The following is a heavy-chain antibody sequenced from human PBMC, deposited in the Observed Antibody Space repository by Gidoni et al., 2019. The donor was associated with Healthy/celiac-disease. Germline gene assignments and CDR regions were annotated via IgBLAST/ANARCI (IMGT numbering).Heavy chain of an antibody. J-gene: IGHJ4*02. CDR1: GFTFDAYA. Sequence: EVQLVASGGGLVQPGRSLRLSCAASGFTFDAYALHWVRQAPGKGLEWVSGISWNSGSIGYADSVKGRFTISRDNAKNSLYLQMNSLRAEDTALYYCAKDDGLAYCGGDCYGGFDYWGQGTLVTVSS. V-gene: IGHV3-9*01. CDR3: AKDDGLAYCGGDCYGGFDY. CDR2: ISWNSGSI. D-gene: IGHD2-21*02.